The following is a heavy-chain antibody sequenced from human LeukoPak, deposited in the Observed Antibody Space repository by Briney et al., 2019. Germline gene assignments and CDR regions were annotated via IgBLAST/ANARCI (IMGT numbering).Heavy chain of an antibody. CDR3: ARGHIPAAGNDY. CDR1: GFTFSTYW. CDR2: IKHDGSEK. V-gene: IGHV3-7*04. D-gene: IGHD6-13*01. Sequence: PGGSLRLSCAASGFTFSTYWMTWVRQAPGKGLEWVANIKHDGSEKYYVDSVRGRFTISRDNAKNSLYLQMNSLRAEDTAIYYCARGHIPAAGNDYWGQGTLVTVSS. J-gene: IGHJ4*02.